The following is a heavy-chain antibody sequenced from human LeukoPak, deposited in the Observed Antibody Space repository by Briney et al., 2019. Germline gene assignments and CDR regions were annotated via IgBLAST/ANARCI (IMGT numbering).Heavy chain of an antibody. Sequence: PGGSLRLSCAASGFTFSSYGMHWVRQAPGKGLEWVAFIRYDGSNKYYADSVKGRFTISRDNSKNTLYLQMNSLGAEDTAVYYCAKDGYPGAKGPYYFDYWGQGTLVTVSS. J-gene: IGHJ4*02. CDR2: IRYDGSNK. V-gene: IGHV3-30*02. D-gene: IGHD3-22*01. CDR3: AKDGYPGAKGPYYFDY. CDR1: GFTFSSYG.